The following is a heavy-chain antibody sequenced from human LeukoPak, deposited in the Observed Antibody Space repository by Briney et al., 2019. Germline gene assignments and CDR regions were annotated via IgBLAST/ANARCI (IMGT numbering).Heavy chain of an antibody. J-gene: IGHJ4*02. CDR2: NTSGGDYI. V-gene: IGHV3-21*01. Sequence: GGSLRLSCAASGFTFNTFNMNWVRQAPGKGLEWVSSNTSGGDYIYYADSVKGRFTTSRDNAKNSLSLQLNSLRVEDTAVYYCARGHYDVLAASYKWTPDYWGQGTLVTVSS. D-gene: IGHD3-9*01. CDR3: ARGHYDVLAASYKWTPDY. CDR1: GFTFNTFN.